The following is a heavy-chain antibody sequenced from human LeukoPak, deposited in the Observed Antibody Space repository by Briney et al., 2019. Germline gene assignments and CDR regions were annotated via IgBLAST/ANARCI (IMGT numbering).Heavy chain of an antibody. CDR2: ISAYNGNT. D-gene: IGHD6-13*01. CDR1: GCTFTSYG. CDR3: ARDGLYSSSWYPDY. V-gene: IGHV1-18*01. J-gene: IGHJ4*02. Sequence: GASVKVSCKASGCTFTSYGISWVRQAPGQGLEWMGWISAYNGNTNYAQKLQGRVTMTTDTSTSTAYMELRSLRSDDTAVYYCARDGLYSSSWYPDYWGQGTLVTVSS.